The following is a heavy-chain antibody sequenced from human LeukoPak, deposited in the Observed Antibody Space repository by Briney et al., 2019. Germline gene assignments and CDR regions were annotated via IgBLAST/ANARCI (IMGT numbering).Heavy chain of an antibody. J-gene: IGHJ4*02. CDR1: GFTFSSYG. CDR2: IWYDGSNK. D-gene: IGHD2/OR15-2a*01. Sequence: GGSLRLSCAASGFTFSSYGMHCVRQAPGKGLDWVAVIWYDGSNKYYADSVKCRFTISRDNSKNTLYLQMNSLRAEDTAVYYCAKVGNNWGQGTLVTVSS. CDR3: AKVGNN. V-gene: IGHV3-33*06.